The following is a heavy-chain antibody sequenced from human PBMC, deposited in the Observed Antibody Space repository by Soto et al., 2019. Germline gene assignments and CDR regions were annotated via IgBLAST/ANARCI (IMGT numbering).Heavy chain of an antibody. CDR3: ARSPRSSPYFDY. CDR1: GYTFSNFW. CDR2: IYPGDHET. J-gene: IGHJ4*02. V-gene: IGHV5-51*01. Sequence: ESLNISRQCSGYTFSNFWIGLVRQLPGKGLEWMGIIYPGDHETRYSPSFHGKVTISADKSINTAYLQWNSLEASDTAFYFCARSPRSSPYFDYWGQGALVTVSS. D-gene: IGHD6-13*01.